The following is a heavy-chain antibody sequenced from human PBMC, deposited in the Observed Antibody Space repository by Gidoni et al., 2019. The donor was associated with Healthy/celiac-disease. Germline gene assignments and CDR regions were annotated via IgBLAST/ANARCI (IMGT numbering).Heavy chain of an antibody. J-gene: IGHJ4*02. V-gene: IGHV4-38-2*01. CDR1: GYSSSSGYY. CDR2: IYHSGST. Sequence: QVQLQESGPGLVKPSETLSLTCAVSGYSSSSGYYWGWIRQPPGKGLEWIGSIYHSGSTYYNPSLKSRVTISVDTSKNQFSLKLSSVTAADTAVYYCARGYDLDYWGQGTLVTVSS. D-gene: IGHD3-16*01. CDR3: ARGYDLDY.